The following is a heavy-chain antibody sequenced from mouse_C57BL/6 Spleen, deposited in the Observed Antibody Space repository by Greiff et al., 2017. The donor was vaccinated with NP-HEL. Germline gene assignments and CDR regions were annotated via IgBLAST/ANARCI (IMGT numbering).Heavy chain of an antibody. V-gene: IGHV1-47*01. CDR1: GYTFTTYP. CDR2: FHPYTDDT. Sequence: QVQLKQSGAELVKPGASVKMSCKASGYTFTTYPIEWMKQNHGKSLEWIGNFHPYTDDTKYNEKFKGKATLTVEKSSSTVYLELSRLTSDDSAVYYCARGYYGNYWYFDVWGTGTTVTVSS. J-gene: IGHJ1*03. CDR3: ARGYYGNYWYFDV. D-gene: IGHD2-1*01.